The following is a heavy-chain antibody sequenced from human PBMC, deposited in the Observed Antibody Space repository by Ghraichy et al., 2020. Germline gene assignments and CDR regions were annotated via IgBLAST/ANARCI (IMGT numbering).Heavy chain of an antibody. D-gene: IGHD3-10*01. V-gene: IGHV6-1*01. CDR1: GDSVSSNSVG. CDR3: ARGRFNGFDV. CDR2: TYRMSS. J-gene: IGHJ3*01. Sequence: SQTLSLTCAISGDSVSSNSVGWNWIRQSPSRGLEWLGRTYRMSSDYAPSVISRIAINADTSKNQFSLQLNSVTPEDTALYYCARGRFNGFDVWGQGTKVIVSS.